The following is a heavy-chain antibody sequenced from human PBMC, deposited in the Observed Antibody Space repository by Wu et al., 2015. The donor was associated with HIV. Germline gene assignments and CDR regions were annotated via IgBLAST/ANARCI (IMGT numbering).Heavy chain of an antibody. V-gene: IGHV1-2*02. J-gene: IGHJ4*02. CDR1: GDTLTDYY. Sequence: QVQLVQSGAEVKKPGASVKVSCRASGDTLTDYYMHWVRQAPGQGPEWMGLINPDSGDTKYAQKFQGRVTMTRDTSISTAYMELSGLRSDDTAVYYCARDPSGLYCSGGVCKFAHFDFWGPGTLVTVSS. CDR2: INPDSGDT. CDR3: ARDPSGLYCSGGVCKFAHFDF. D-gene: IGHD2-15*01.